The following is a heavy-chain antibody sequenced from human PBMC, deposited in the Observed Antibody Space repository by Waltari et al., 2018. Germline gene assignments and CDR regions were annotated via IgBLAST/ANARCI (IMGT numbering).Heavy chain of an antibody. CDR3: LRDRRGPALFDS. J-gene: IGHJ4*02. V-gene: IGHV3-7*03. Sequence: EVQVVESGGGLVQPGGSLRLAWEGSGLFFLSYWRSWVRQAPGKGREWVGNIKQDGSERNYVDSVKGRFTISRDNAKNSVFLQMISLRAEDTAVYYCLRDRRGPALFDSWGQGTLVTVSS. D-gene: IGHD2-2*01. CDR1: GLFFLSYW. CDR2: IKQDGSER.